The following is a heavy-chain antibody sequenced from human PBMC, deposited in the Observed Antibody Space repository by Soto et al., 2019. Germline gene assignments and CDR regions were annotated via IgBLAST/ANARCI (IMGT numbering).Heavy chain of an antibody. V-gene: IGHV3-23*01. J-gene: IGHJ4*02. Sequence: EVQLLESGGGLVQPGGSLRLSCAASGFTFSSYAMSWVRQAPGKGLEWVSIISGSGGSTYYADSVKGRFTISRDNSKNTLYLQMNRLRADDTAVYYCASRSSGWYFDYWGQGTLVTVSS. CDR1: GFTFSSYA. CDR3: ASRSSGWYFDY. D-gene: IGHD6-19*01. CDR2: ISGSGGST.